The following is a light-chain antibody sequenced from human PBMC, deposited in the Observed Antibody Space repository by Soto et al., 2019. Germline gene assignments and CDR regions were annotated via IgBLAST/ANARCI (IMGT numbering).Light chain of an antibody. V-gene: IGKV3-20*01. J-gene: IGKJ1*01. Sequence: ENGMTQSPSTLSVSPGERATLSCRASQSASSTVAWYQQKPGQAPRLLIYGASNRATGIPDRFSGSGSGTDFTLTISRLEPEDFAVYYCQQYGTSPSTFGQGTKVAI. CDR2: GAS. CDR3: QQYGTSPST. CDR1: QSASST.